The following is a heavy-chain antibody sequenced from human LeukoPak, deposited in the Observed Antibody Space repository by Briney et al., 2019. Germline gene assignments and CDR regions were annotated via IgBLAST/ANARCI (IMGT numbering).Heavy chain of an antibody. V-gene: IGHV1-69*05. CDR3: ARRNLWTQNDAFDI. Sequence: SVKVSCKASGGTFSSYAISWVRQAPGQGLEWMGRIIPIFGTANYAQKFQGRVTITTDESTSTAYMELSSLRSEDTAVYYCARRNLWTQNDAFDIWGQGTMVTVSS. CDR1: GGTFSSYA. CDR2: IIPIFGTA. D-gene: IGHD2-21*01. J-gene: IGHJ3*02.